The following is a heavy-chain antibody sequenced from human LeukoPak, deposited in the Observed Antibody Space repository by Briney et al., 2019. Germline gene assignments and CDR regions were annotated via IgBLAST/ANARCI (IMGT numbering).Heavy chain of an antibody. CDR2: ITGSGGNT. CDR1: GFTLNNDA. J-gene: IGHJ4*02. CDR3: VKDNPLDY. Sequence: GGSLRLSCAASGFTLNNDAMSWVRQAPGKGLEWVSGITGSGGNTYYADSVKGRFTISRDNSKNTLYLYVNSLRPDDSAVYYCVKDNPLDYWGQGTLVIVSS. V-gene: IGHV3-23*01.